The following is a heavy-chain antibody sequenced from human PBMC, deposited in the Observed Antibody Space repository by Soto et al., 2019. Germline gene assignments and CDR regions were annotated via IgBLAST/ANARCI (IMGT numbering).Heavy chain of an antibody. D-gene: IGHD4-17*01. V-gene: IGHV3-23*01. CDR1: GFTSSRYA. CDR2: IGDRGTTT. CDR3: AKDRLGDYYYYGMDV. Sequence: EVQLLQSGGGLVQPGGSLRLSCVGSGFTSSRYAMIWVRQTPGKALEWVSGIGDRGTTTYYADSVKGRFTISRDNSGNTLFLQMNSLRAEDTAVYYCAKDRLGDYYYYGMDVWGQGTTVTVS. J-gene: IGHJ6*02.